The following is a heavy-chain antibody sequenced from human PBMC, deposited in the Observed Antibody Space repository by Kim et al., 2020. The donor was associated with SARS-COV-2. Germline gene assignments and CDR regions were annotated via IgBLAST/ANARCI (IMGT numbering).Heavy chain of an antibody. V-gene: IGHV3-23*01. D-gene: IGHD3-3*01. CDR2: ITNNGERT. J-gene: IGHJ5*02. CDR3: ARGIYDT. CDR1: GVTFNNHG. Sequence: GGSLRLSCAASGVTFNNHGMSWVRQTPGKGLEWVSTITNNGERTFYADSVRGRFTMSRDNSKNILFLQLSSLRVEDTAVYYCARGIYDTGGQGTLVIVSS.